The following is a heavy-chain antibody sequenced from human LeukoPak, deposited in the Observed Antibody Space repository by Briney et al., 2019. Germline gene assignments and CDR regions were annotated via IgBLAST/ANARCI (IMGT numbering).Heavy chain of an antibody. J-gene: IGHJ3*01. V-gene: IGHV4-59*01. D-gene: IGHD3-9*01. CDR1: GGSIRSYY. CDR3: ARPNLGFYDILTGYYEGGDAFDV. Sequence: SETLSLTCTVSGGSIRSYYWSWIRQPPGKGLECIGYIYYIGSTNYNPSLKSRVTISLDTSKSQFSLKLTSVTPADTAVYYCARPNLGFYDILTGYYEGGDAFDVWGQGTLVTVSS. CDR2: IYYIGST.